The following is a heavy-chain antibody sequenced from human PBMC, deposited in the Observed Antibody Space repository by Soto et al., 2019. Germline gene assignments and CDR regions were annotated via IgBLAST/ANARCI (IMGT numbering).Heavy chain of an antibody. CDR3: ARDAYYDFSSGYYLQPSTVYYYGMDV. Sequence: QVQLVQSGAEVKKPGASVKVSCKASGYTFTSYGISWVRQAPGQGLEWMGWISAYNGNTNYAQKLQGRVTMTTDTSTSTAYMELRSLRSDDTAVYYCARDAYYDFSSGYYLQPSTVYYYGMDVWGQGTTVTVSS. D-gene: IGHD3-3*01. V-gene: IGHV1-18*01. J-gene: IGHJ6*02. CDR2: ISAYNGNT. CDR1: GYTFTSYG.